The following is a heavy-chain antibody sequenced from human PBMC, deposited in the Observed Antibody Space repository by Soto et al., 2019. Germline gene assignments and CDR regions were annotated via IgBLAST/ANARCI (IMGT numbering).Heavy chain of an antibody. D-gene: IGHD3-9*01. CDR1: GYTFTSYG. CDR2: ISAYNGNT. J-gene: IGHJ4*02. CDR3: ARVKTYYDILTGMDLFDY. Sequence: WASVKVSCKASGYTFTSYGISWVRQAPGQGLEWMGWISAYNGNTNYAQKLQGRVTMTTDTSTSTAYMELRSLRSDDTAVYYCARVKTYYDILTGMDLFDYWGQGTLVTVSS. V-gene: IGHV1-18*01.